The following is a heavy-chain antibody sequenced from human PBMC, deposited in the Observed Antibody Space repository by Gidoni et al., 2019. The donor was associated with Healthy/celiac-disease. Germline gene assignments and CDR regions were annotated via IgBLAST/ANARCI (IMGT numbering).Heavy chain of an antibody. V-gene: IGHV3-30*02. D-gene: IGHD2-2*01. J-gene: IGHJ6*02. CDR1: GFTFSSYG. CDR2: IRYDGSNK. Sequence: QVQLVESGGGVVQTGGSLRLSWSASGFTFSSYGRHWVRQAPGKGLEWVAFIRYDGSNKYYAYYVKGRFTISRDNSKNTLYLQMNSLRAEDTTVYYCAKGGGIVVVPYYYYGMDVWCQGTTVTLSS. CDR3: AKGGGIVVVPYYYYGMDV.